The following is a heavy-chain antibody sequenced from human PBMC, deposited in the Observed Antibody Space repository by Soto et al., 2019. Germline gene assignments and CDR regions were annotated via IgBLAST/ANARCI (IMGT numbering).Heavy chain of an antibody. CDR2: ISYDGSHR. CDR1: GFSFDAYG. Sequence: QVQLVESAGGVVQPGTSLRLSCSASGFSFDAYGMHWVRQTPGKGLEWVAVISYDGSHRTYGDSVKGRFTISRDNSTNTVHLHMNSLRAEDTALYYCTKDGRGYGGFDPNSYFENWGQGTQVTASS. D-gene: IGHD5-12*01. J-gene: IGHJ4*02. V-gene: IGHV3-30*18. CDR3: TKDGRGYGGFDPNSYFEN.